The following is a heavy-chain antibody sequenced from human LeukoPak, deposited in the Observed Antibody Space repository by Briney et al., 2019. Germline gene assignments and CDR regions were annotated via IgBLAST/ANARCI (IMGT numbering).Heavy chain of an antibody. J-gene: IGHJ4*02. CDR3: VRQSSGWYHFDY. Sequence: GRSLRLSCAVSGFIFSSYSMHWVRRAPGKGLEWAAVISSDGSNKYYADSVKGRFTISRDNSKNTLYMQMNSLRAEDTAVYYCVRQSSGWYHFDYWGQGTLVTVSS. CDR1: GFIFSSYS. D-gene: IGHD6-19*01. CDR2: ISSDGSNK. V-gene: IGHV3-30-3*01.